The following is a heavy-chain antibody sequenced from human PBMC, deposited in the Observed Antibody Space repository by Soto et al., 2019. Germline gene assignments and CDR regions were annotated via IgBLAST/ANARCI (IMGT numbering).Heavy chain of an antibody. J-gene: IGHJ4*01. CDR1: GGSFSGYY. D-gene: IGHD3-16*01. V-gene: IGHV4-34*01. Sequence: SETLSLTCAVYGGSFSGYYWSWIRQPPGKGLEWIGEINHSGSTNYNPSLKSRVTISVDTSKNQFSLKLSSVTAADTAVYYCARQYYESVRGSSAMPRWIYDYWCRGSLV. CDR3: ARQYYESVRGSSAMPRWIYDY. CDR2: INHSGST.